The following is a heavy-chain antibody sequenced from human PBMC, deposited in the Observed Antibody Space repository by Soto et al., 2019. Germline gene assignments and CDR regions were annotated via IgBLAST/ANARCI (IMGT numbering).Heavy chain of an antibody. Sequence: SLRLSCAASGFTFSSYWMHWVRQVPEKGLVWVSRINSDGSITNYADAVKGRFTISRDNVKNTLYLQMNSLRAEDTAVYYCVRYPRSVGGSYRPDYWGQGTLVTVSS. CDR2: INSDGSIT. J-gene: IGHJ4*02. CDR1: GFTFSSYW. CDR3: VRYPRSVGGSYRPDY. V-gene: IGHV3-74*01. D-gene: IGHD3-16*02.